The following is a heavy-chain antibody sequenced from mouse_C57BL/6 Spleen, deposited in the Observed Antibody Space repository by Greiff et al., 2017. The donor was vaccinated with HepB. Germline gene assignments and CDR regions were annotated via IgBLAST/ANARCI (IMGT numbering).Heavy chain of an antibody. D-gene: IGHD2-4*01. CDR1: GYTFTSYW. CDR3: AREGDDYGALHYYAMDY. V-gene: IGHV1-55*01. J-gene: IGHJ4*01. CDR2: IYPGSGST. Sequence: QVQLQQPGAELVKPGASVKMSCKASGYTFTSYWITWVKQMPGQGLEWIGDIYPGSGSTNYNEKFKSKATLTVDTSSSTAYMQLSSLTSEDSAVYYCAREGDDYGALHYYAMDYWGQGTSVTVSS.